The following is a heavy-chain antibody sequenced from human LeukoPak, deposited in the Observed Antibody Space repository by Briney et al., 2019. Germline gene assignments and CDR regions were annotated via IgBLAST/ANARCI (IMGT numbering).Heavy chain of an antibody. CDR2: INPNSGGT. CDR3: ARVYSRSWPQGAIDI. J-gene: IGHJ3*02. V-gene: IGHV1-2*02. Sequence: ASVKVSFKASGYTFTGYYMNWVRQAPGQGLEWMGWINPNSGGTNYAQKFQGRVTMTRDTSISTAYMELSRLRSDDTAVYYCARVYSRSWPQGAIDIWGQGTMVTVSS. D-gene: IGHD6-13*01. CDR1: GYTFTGYY.